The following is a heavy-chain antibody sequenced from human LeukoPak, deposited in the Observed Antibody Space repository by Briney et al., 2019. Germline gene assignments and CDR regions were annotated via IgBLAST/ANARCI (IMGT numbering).Heavy chain of an antibody. J-gene: IGHJ4*02. V-gene: IGHV1-69*05. Sequence: ASVKVSCKSSGGTFSIYAISWVRQAPGQGLEWMGGIIPIFGTANYAQKFQGRVTITTDESTSTAYMELSSLRSEDTAVYYCAASPGDFDWLLLDYWGQGTLVTVSS. CDR2: IIPIFGTA. CDR3: AASPGDFDWLLLDY. CDR1: GGTFSIYA. D-gene: IGHD3-9*01.